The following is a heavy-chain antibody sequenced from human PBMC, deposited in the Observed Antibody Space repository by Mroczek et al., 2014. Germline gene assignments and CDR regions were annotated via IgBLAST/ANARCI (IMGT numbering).Heavy chain of an antibody. J-gene: IGHJ5*02. Sequence: QVQLVESGPGLVKPSQTLSLTCTVSGGSISSGSYYWSWIRQPAGKGLEWIGRIYTSGSTNYNPSLKSRVTISVDTSKNQFSLKLSSVTAADTAVYYCARVRYRGLNWFDPWGQGTLVTVSS. CDR3: ARVRYRGLNWFDP. CDR2: IYTSGST. D-gene: IGHD5-12*01. V-gene: IGHV4-61*02. CDR1: GGSISSGSYY.